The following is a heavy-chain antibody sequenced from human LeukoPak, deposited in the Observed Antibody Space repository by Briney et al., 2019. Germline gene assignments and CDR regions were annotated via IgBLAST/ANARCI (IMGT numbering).Heavy chain of an antibody. D-gene: IGHD2-2*01. Sequence: PSETLSLTCTVSGGSISSGGYYWSWIRQPPGKGLEWIGEINHSGSTNYNPSLKSRVTISVDTSKNQFSLKLSSVTAADTAVYYCARTPGYCSSTSCIRWFDPWGQGTLVTVSS. CDR1: GGSISSGGYY. J-gene: IGHJ5*02. V-gene: IGHV4-39*07. CDR2: INHSGST. CDR3: ARTPGYCSSTSCIRWFDP.